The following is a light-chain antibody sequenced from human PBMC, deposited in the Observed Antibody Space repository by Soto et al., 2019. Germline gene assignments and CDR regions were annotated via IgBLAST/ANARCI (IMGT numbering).Light chain of an antibody. J-gene: IGLJ1*01. Sequence: QSVLRQPPSVSGAPGQRVTISCTGSSSNIGTGYDVHWYQQLPGSAPKLLISGNNNRPSGVSNRFSGSKSGNTASLTISILQAEDEADYYCCSYAGSSTYVFGTGTKVTVL. CDR2: GNN. CDR3: CSYAGSSTYV. CDR1: SSNIGTGYD. V-gene: IGLV1-40*01.